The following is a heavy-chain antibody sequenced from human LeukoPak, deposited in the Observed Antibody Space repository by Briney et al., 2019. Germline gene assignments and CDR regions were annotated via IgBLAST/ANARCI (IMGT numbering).Heavy chain of an antibody. D-gene: IGHD2-2*01. CDR1: GYTLTELS. CDR3: VRLSDIVVVPTWRMGV. J-gene: IGHJ6*02. V-gene: IGHV1-24*01. Sequence: GASVKVSCKVSGYTLTELSMHWVRQAPGKGLEWMGGFDPEDGETIYAQKFEGRVTMTEDTSTDTAYMELSSLRSEDTAVYYCVRLSDIVVVPTWRMGVWGQGTTVTVSS. CDR2: FDPEDGET.